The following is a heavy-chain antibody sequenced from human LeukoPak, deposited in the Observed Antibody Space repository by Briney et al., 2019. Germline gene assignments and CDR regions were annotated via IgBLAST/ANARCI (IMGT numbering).Heavy chain of an antibody. CDR1: GGSISSSSHS. V-gene: IGHV4-39*01. J-gene: IGHJ3*02. Sequence: SETLSLTCTVSGGSISSSSHSWGWIRQPPGKGLEWIGSIYYSGSTYYNPSLKSRVTISVDTSKNQFSLKLSSVTAADTAVYYCARHVGYCSGGSCFRNAFDIWGQGTMVTVSS. CDR2: IYYSGST. CDR3: ARHVGYCSGGSCFRNAFDI. D-gene: IGHD2-15*01.